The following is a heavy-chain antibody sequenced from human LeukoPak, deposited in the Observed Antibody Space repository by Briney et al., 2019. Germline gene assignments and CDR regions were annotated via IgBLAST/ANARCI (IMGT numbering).Heavy chain of an antibody. CDR2: INPNTGGT. J-gene: IGHJ4*02. CDR1: GHTFTGYY. CDR3: AKDRFDYGDYDY. D-gene: IGHD4-17*01. Sequence: ASVKVSCKASGHTFTGYYMHWVRQAPGQGLEWMGRINPNTGGTKYAQKFQGRVTMTRDTSINTAYMELSRLRSDDTAVYYCAKDRFDYGDYDYWGQGTLVTVSS. V-gene: IGHV1-2*06.